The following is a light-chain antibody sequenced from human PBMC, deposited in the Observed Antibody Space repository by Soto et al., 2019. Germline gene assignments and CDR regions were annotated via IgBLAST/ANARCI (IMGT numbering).Light chain of an antibody. V-gene: IGKV2-30*02. CDR2: KIS. CDR1: QSLVHSDGNTY. CDR3: MQTAHWRFT. J-gene: IGKJ3*01. Sequence: DVVLTQSPLSLPVTLGQPASISCRSSQSLVHSDGNTYLDWLQQRPGQSPRRLIYKISNRDSGVPDRFSGSGSGSGFTLKISRVEAEDVGVYFCMQTAHWRFTFDPGTKVDIK.